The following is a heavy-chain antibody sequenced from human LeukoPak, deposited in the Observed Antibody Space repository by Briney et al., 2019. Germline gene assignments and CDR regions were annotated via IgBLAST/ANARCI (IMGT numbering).Heavy chain of an antibody. CDR2: IIPIFGTA. D-gene: IGHD3-3*01. J-gene: IGHJ3*02. V-gene: IGHV1-69*05. CDR1: GGTFSSYA. Sequence: SVKVSCKASGGTFSSYAISWVRQAPGQGLEWMGGIIPIFGTANYAQKFQGRVTITTDESTSTAYMELSSLRSEDTAVYYCARDGSTYYDFWSGYYGSGAFDIWGQGTMVTVSS. CDR3: ARDGSTYYDFWSGYYGSGAFDI.